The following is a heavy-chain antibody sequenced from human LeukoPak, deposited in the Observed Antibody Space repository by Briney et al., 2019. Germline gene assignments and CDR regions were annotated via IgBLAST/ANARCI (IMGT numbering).Heavy chain of an antibody. V-gene: IGHV3-53*01. Sequence: PGGSLRLSCAASGFTVSNNYMSWVRQAPGKGLEWVSVIYGGGSTYYADSVKGRFTISRDNSKSALFLQMNSLRAEETAVYYCARVGPGGDGYNYGYFDYWGQRTLVTVSS. CDR2: IYGGGST. D-gene: IGHD5-24*01. CDR1: GFTVSNNY. J-gene: IGHJ4*02. CDR3: ARVGPGGDGYNYGYFDY.